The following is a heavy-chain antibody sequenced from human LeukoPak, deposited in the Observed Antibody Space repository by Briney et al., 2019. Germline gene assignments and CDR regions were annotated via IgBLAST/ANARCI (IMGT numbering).Heavy chain of an antibody. Sequence: ASVKVSCKASGYTFTSYDINWVRQATGQGLEWMGWMNPNSGNTGYAQKIQGRVTMTRNTSISTAYMELSSLRSEDTAVYYCARGLSSAESAGIAVAGTLITTWGQGTLVTVSS. V-gene: IGHV1-8*01. J-gene: IGHJ5*02. CDR1: GYTFTSYD. CDR3: ARGLSSAESAGIAVAGTLITT. D-gene: IGHD6-19*01. CDR2: MNPNSGNT.